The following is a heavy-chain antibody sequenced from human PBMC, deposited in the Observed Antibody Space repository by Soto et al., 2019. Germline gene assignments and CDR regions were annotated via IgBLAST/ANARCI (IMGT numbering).Heavy chain of an antibody. V-gene: IGHV3-23*04. D-gene: IGHD5-18*01. CDR2: ISGSGGST. CDR3: ARLRGYSYGFAFDI. CDR1: GFTFSSYW. Sequence: EVQLVESGGGLVQPGGSLRLSCAASGFTFSSYWMHWVRQAPGKGLVWVSAISGSGGSTYYADSVKGRFTISRDNSKNTLYLQMNSLRAEDTAVYYCARLRGYSYGFAFDIWGQGTMVTVSS. J-gene: IGHJ3*02.